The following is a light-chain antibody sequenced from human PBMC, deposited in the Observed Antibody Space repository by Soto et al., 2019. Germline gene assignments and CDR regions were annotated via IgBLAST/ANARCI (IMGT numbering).Light chain of an antibody. J-gene: IGKJ1*01. CDR2: SAS. CDR3: HHFDSSSET. CDR1: QSISRW. V-gene: IGKV3-15*01. Sequence: LTQSPGTLSVSPGDRVTISCRASQSISRWLAWYQQKPGQAPRLLIYSASTWDPGIPARFSGSGSGTDFTLTINRLRPDDFAVYYCHHFDSSSETFGQGTMVEIK.